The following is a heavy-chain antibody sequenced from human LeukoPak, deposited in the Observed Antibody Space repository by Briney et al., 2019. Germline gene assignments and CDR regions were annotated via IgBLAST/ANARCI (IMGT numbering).Heavy chain of an antibody. CDR2: IYYSGST. Sequence: SETLSLTCTVSGGSISSSSHYWGWIRQPPGKGLEWIGSIYYSGSTYCNPSLKSRVTISVDTSKNQFSLKLSSMTAADTAVYYCAAYSSSHNWFDPWGRGTLVTVSS. D-gene: IGHD6-13*01. CDR1: GGSISSSSHY. CDR3: AAYSSSHNWFDP. J-gene: IGHJ5*02. V-gene: IGHV4-39*01.